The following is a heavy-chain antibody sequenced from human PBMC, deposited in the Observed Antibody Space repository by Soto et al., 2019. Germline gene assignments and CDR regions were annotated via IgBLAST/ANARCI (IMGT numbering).Heavy chain of an antibody. Sequence: GGSLRLSCVPSGFSVDEYAMHWVRQAPGKGLEWVSTISWKIGSVAYGNSVKGRFTISRDAAKNSLYLQMNSLRPEDTAFYYCATARLIAAPPDFWGQGTLVTVSS. CDR3: ATARLIAAPPDF. D-gene: IGHD6-25*01. CDR2: ISWKIGSV. CDR1: GFSVDEYA. J-gene: IGHJ4*02. V-gene: IGHV3-9*01.